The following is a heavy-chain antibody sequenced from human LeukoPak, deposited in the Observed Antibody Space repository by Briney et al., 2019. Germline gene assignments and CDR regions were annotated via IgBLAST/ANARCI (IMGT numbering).Heavy chain of an antibody. CDR3: AKETGYRGYDSYYFDY. V-gene: IGHV3-23*01. CDR1: GFTFSSYA. CDR2: ISGSGGST. D-gene: IGHD5-12*01. Sequence: PGGSLRLSCAASGFTFSSYAMSWVRQAPGKGLEWVSAISGSGGSTYYADSVKGRFTISRDNSKNTLYLQMNSLRAEDTAVYYCAKETGYRGYDSYYFDYWGQGTLVTVSS. J-gene: IGHJ4*02.